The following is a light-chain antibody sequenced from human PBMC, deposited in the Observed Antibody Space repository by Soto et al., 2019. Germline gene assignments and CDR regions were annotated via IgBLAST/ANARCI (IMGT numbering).Light chain of an antibody. CDR3: QQSYTTASIT. CDR2: AAS. CDR1: QSISRN. V-gene: IGKV1-39*01. J-gene: IGKJ5*01. Sequence: DIQMTQSPSSLSASVGDRVTITCRASQSISRNLNWYQHKPGKAPKLLIYAASSLQNGVPSRFSGGGSGTEFTLSISSLQHEDFGTYHCQQSYTTASITFGQGTRLEIK.